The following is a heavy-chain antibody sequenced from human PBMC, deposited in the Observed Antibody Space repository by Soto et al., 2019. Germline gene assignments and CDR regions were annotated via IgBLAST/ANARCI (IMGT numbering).Heavy chain of an antibody. CDR3: WVVQRLDHYSTSGYWFDP. Sequence: VSLRLSCAASGFTFSRAWKSGVRPAPGKGREWFGRIKSKADCETKDYGAPVRGRFTISRDDAKDTLYLQMNSLRIEDTAVYYSWVVQRLDHYSTSGYWFDPWGPGTLVIVSS. V-gene: IGHV3-15*01. CDR1: GFTFSRAW. D-gene: IGHD4-4*01. CDR2: IKSKADCETK. J-gene: IGHJ5*02.